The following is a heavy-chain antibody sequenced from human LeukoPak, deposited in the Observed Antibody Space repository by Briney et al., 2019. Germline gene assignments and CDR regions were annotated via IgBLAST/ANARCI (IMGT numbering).Heavy chain of an antibody. Sequence: SETLSLTCTVSGGSMRGLFLSWIRQSPAMELEWIGYIYYSGNTNYNPSLKSRVTISLDTSRSQSSLQLTSVTAADTAVYYCARRPGYYFDYWGQGILVTVSS. CDR2: IYYSGNT. CDR3: ARRPGYYFDY. D-gene: IGHD3-10*01. J-gene: IGHJ4*02. CDR1: GGSMRGLF. V-gene: IGHV4-59*01.